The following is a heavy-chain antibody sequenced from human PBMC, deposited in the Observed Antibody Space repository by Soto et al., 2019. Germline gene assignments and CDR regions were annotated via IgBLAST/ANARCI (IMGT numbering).Heavy chain of an antibody. CDR3: VTVLPLATSGSDC. D-gene: IGHD1-26*01. CDR1: GFTFSNVW. V-gene: IGHV3-15*01. CDR2: IKSRTENETT. Sequence: GGSLRLSCAASGFTFSNVWLSWVRQGPGKGLEWLGRIKSRTENETTDYASPARCRFIISRDDSKNMLYLQMNSLKSEDTGAYYSVTVLPLATSGSDCWGEGAPVTDPS. J-gene: IGHJ4*02.